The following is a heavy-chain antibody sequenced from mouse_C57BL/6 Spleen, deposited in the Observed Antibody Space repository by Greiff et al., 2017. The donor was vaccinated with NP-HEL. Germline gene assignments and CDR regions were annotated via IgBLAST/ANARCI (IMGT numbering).Heavy chain of an antibody. CDR3: ARVGYGSSSSYWYFDV. J-gene: IGHJ1*03. CDR1: GYTFTSYW. V-gene: IGHV1-55*01. D-gene: IGHD1-1*01. CDR2: IYPGSGST. Sequence: QVQLQQPGAELVKPGASVKMSCKASGYTFTSYWITWVKQRPGQGLEWIGDIYPGSGSTNYNEKFKRKATLTVDTSSSTAYMQLSSLTSEDSAVYYCARVGYGSSSSYWYFDVWGTGTTVTVSS.